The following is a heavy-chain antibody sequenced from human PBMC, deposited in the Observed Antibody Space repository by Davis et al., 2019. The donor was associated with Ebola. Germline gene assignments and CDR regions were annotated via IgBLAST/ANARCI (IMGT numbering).Heavy chain of an antibody. Sequence: ASVKVSCKASGYTFTGYYMHWVRQAPGQGLEWMGWINPNSGGTNYAQKLQGRVTMTTDTSTSTAYMELRSLRSDDTAVYYCARVGYSSSWYGGNWFDPWGQGTLVTVSS. V-gene: IGHV1-2*02. CDR3: ARVGYSSSWYGGNWFDP. CDR2: INPNSGGT. J-gene: IGHJ5*02. CDR1: GYTFTGYY. D-gene: IGHD6-13*01.